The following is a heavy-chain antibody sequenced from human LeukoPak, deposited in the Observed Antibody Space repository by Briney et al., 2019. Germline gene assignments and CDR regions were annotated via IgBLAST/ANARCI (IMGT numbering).Heavy chain of an antibody. CDR3: APSSGYYPYYFDY. V-gene: IGHV1-2*02. D-gene: IGHD3-22*01. CDR2: INPNSGGT. J-gene: IGHJ4*02. CDR1: GYTFTGYY. Sequence: ASVKVSCKASGYTFTGYYMHWVRQAPGQGLEWMGWINPNSGGTNYAQKSQGRVTMTRDTSISTAYMELSRLRSDDTAVYYCAPSSGYYPYYFDYWGQGTLVTVSS.